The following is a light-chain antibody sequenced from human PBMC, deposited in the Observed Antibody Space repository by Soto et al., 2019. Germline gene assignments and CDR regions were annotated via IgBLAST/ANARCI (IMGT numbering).Light chain of an antibody. CDR2: AAS. Sequence: DIQMTQFPSSVSASVGDRVTITCRASQDISIWLAWFQQKPGKAPKLLIHAASSLQSGVPSRFSGSRFGTDFTLTISNLQPEDFATYFCQQANSFPVTFGQGTKLEIK. J-gene: IGKJ2*01. CDR1: QDISIW. CDR3: QQANSFPVT. V-gene: IGKV1-12*01.